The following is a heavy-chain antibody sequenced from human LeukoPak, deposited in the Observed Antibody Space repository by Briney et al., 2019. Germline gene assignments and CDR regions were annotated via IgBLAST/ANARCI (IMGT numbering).Heavy chain of an antibody. V-gene: IGHV3-9*01. J-gene: IGHJ4*02. CDR2: ISWNSGSI. D-gene: IGHD1-26*01. Sequence: GGSLRLSCAASGFTFDDYAMHWVRQAPGKGLEWVSGISWNSGSIGYADSVKGRFTISRDNAKNSLYLQMNSLRAEDTALYYCAKDMGSGSSFDYWGQGTLSPSPQ. CDR3: AKDMGSGSSFDY. CDR1: GFTFDDYA.